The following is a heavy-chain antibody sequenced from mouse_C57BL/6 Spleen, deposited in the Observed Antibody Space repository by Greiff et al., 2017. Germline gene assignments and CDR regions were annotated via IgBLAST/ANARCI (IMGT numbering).Heavy chain of an antibody. Sequence: EVKLVESGGDLVKPGGSLKLSCAASGFTFSSYGMSWVRQTPDKRLEWVATLSSGGSYTYYPDSVKGRFTISRDNAKNTLYLQMSSLKSEDTAMYYCARQFDYYGLDYWGHGTTLTVSS. CDR3: ARQFDYYGLDY. V-gene: IGHV5-6*01. J-gene: IGHJ2*01. CDR2: LSSGGSYT. CDR1: GFTFSSYG. D-gene: IGHD1-2*01.